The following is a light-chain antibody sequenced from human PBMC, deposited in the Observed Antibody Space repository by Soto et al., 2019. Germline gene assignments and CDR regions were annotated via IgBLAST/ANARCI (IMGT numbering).Light chain of an antibody. CDR1: QSVSTN. CDR2: NAL. J-gene: IGKJ2*01. Sequence: EIVMTQSPATLSVSPGERATLSCRASQSVSTNLAWYQQKPGQAPRLLIYNALTRATGIPARFSGSGSGTEFTLTISSLQSEDFAFYYCLQDYNYPFTFGQGTKLDIK. V-gene: IGKV3-15*01. CDR3: LQDYNYPFT.